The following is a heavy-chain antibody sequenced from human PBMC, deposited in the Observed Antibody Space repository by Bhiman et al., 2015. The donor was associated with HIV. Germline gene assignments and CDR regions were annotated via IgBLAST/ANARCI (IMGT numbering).Heavy chain of an antibody. CDR1: GFTFDDYA. CDR3: AKGLGIVATAYFDS. J-gene: IGHJ4*02. V-gene: IGHV3-9*01. D-gene: IGHD5-12*01. Sequence: EVQLVESGGGLVQPGRSLRLSCAVSGFTFDDYAMHWVRQAPGKGLEWVSGISWNSGGIDYADSVKGRFTISRDNAKNSLYLQMNSLRAEDTAFYYCAKGLGIVATAYFDSWGQGTMVIVS. CDR2: ISWNSGGI.